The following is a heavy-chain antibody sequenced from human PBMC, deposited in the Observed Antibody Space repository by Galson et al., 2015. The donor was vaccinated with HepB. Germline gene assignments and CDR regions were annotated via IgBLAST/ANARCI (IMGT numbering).Heavy chain of an antibody. J-gene: IGHJ6*01. D-gene: IGHD3-3*01. V-gene: IGHV4-34*01. Sequence: ETLSLTCAVFGGSFSTYHWTWIRQPPGKGLEWIGEITQSGSAHSNPSLKSRVTISMDTSKNQFSLKVRSVTAADTAVYYCARGKGRQVLLDYHYYGMDVWGQGTTVSVSS. CDR1: GGSFSTYH. CDR2: ITQSGSA. CDR3: ARGKGRQVLLDYHYYGMDV.